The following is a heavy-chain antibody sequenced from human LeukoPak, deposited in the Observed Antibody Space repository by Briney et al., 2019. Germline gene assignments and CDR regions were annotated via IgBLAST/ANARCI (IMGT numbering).Heavy chain of an antibody. J-gene: IGHJ4*02. CDR1: GGSFSGYY. D-gene: IGHD6-19*01. V-gene: IGHV4-34*01. CDR3: ARVTQWLTY. CDR2: INHSGST. Sequence: SETLSLTCAVYGGSFSGYYWSWIRQPPEKGLEWIGEINHSGSTNYNPSLKSRVTISVDTSKNQFSLKLSSVTAADTAVYYCARVTQWLTYWGQGTLVTVSP.